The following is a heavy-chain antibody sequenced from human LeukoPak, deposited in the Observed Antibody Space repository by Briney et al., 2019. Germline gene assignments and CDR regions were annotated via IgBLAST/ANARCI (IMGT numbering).Heavy chain of an antibody. CDR1: GGSFSGYY. D-gene: IGHD1-26*01. Sequence: SETLSLTCAVYGGSFSGYYWSWIRQPPGKGLEWIGEINHSGSTNYNPSLKSRVTISVDTSKNQFSLKLSSVTAADTAVYYCANIVGATDYYGMDVWGQGTTVTASS. J-gene: IGHJ6*02. CDR3: ANIVGATDYYGMDV. CDR2: INHSGST. V-gene: IGHV4-34*01.